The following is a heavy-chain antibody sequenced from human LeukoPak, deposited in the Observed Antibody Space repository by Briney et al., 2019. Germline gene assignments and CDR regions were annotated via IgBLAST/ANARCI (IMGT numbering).Heavy chain of an antibody. CDR2: IKQDGSEK. J-gene: IGHJ4*02. CDR1: GITFSRFW. V-gene: IGHV3-7*03. CDR3: ARDKIVGATNFDY. D-gene: IGHD1-26*01. Sequence: SGGSLRLSCAASGITFSRFWMTWVRQAPGKGLEWVANIKQDGSEKYYVDSVRGRFTISRDNAKNSLYLQMNSLRVEDTAMYYCARDKIVGATNFDYWGQGTLVTVSS.